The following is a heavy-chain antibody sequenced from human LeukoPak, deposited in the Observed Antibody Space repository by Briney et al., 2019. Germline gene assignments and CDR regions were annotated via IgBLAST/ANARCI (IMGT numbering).Heavy chain of an antibody. CDR1: GYTLTELS. Sequence: ASVKVSCKVSGYTLTELSMHWVRQAPGKGLEWMGGFDPEDGETIYAQKFQGRVTMTRNTSISTAYMELSSLRSEDTAVYYCARGRNYDSSGYYSTSYYYGMDVWGQGTTVTVSS. D-gene: IGHD3-22*01. V-gene: IGHV1-24*01. CDR3: ARGRNYDSSGYYSTSYYYGMDV. J-gene: IGHJ6*02. CDR2: FDPEDGET.